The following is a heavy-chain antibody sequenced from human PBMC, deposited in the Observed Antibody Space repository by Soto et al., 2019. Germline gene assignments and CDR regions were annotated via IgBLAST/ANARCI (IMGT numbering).Heavy chain of an antibody. D-gene: IGHD3-22*01. Sequence: ASVKVSCKASGYTFTSYAMHWVRQAPGQRLEWMGWINAGNGNTKYSQKFQGRVTITRDTSASTAYMELSSLRSEDTAVYYCASYYYDSSGYYTAFDYWGQGTLVTVSS. CDR1: GYTFTSYA. J-gene: IGHJ4*02. CDR2: INAGNGNT. CDR3: ASYYYDSSGYYTAFDY. V-gene: IGHV1-3*01.